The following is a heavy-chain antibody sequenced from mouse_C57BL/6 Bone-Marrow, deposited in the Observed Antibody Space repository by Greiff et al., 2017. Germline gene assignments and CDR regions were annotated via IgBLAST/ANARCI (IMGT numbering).Heavy chain of an antibody. CDR1: GFTFSSYT. Sequence: EVKVEESGGGLVKPGGSLKLSCAASGFTFSSYTMSWVRQTPEKRLEWVATISGGGGNTYYPDSVKGRFTISRDNAKNTLYLQMSSLRSEDTALYYWARGSYDYDDGWYFDVWGTGTTVTVSS. D-gene: IGHD2-4*01. CDR2: ISGGGGNT. J-gene: IGHJ1*03. CDR3: ARGSYDYDDGWYFDV. V-gene: IGHV5-9*01.